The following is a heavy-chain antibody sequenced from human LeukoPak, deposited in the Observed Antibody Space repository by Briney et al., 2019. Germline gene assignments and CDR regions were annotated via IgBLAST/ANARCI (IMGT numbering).Heavy chain of an antibody. J-gene: IGHJ6*02. D-gene: IGHD1-26*01. CDR2: ISSSGSTI. V-gene: IGHV3-11*01. CDR1: GFTFSDYY. CDR3: AKQSYQDYYYYGMDV. Sequence: GGSLRLSCAASGFTFSDYYMSWIRQAPGKGLEWVSYISSSGSTIYYADSVKGRFTISRDNAKNSLYLQMNSLRAEDTAVYYCAKQSYQDYYYYGMDVWGQGTTVTVSS.